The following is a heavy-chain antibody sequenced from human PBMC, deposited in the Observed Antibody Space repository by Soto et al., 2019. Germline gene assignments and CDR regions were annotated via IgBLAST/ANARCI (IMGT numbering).Heavy chain of an antibody. V-gene: IGHV3-33*01. CDR2: IWPDENDK. CDR3: VRGSSCSNGVRYNLGWFGP. Sequence: QVQLVESGGGVVQPGRSLRLSCTASGFTFSAFALHWVHQAPGKGLEWVAVIWPDENDKYYADSVKGRFTISSDSSKITLSLQMNSLSAEDTAVYYCVRGSSCSNGVRYNLGWFGPWGQGTLVTVSS. D-gene: IGHD2-8*01. CDR1: GFTFSAFA. J-gene: IGHJ5*02.